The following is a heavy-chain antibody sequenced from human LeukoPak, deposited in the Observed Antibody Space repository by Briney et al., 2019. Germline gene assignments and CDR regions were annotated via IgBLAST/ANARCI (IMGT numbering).Heavy chain of an antibody. CDR2: INPSGGST. D-gene: IGHD2-8*01. CDR3: ARTPIYCTNGVCYSYYYYGMDV. CDR1: GYTFTSYY. Sequence: GASVKVSCKASGYTFTSYYMHWVRQAPGQGLEWMGIINPSGGSTNYAQKFQGRVTMTRDTSMSTVYMELSSLRSEDTAVYYCARTPIYCTNGVCYSYYYYGMDVWGQGTTVTVSS. J-gene: IGHJ6*02. V-gene: IGHV1-46*01.